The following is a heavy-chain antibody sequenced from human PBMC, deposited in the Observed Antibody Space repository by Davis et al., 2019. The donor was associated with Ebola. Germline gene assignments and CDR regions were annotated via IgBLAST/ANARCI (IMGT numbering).Heavy chain of an antibody. Sequence: ASVKVSCKAFEFSFTGYYIHWVRQAPGQGLEWMGRINPYSGGTNYTQKFQGRVTMTRDTSISTAYMELSRLRSDDTAVYYCARLSFGEVGFDYWGQGTLVTVSS. J-gene: IGHJ4*02. D-gene: IGHD3-10*01. CDR3: ARLSFGEVGFDY. V-gene: IGHV1-2*06. CDR1: EFSFTGYY. CDR2: INPYSGGT.